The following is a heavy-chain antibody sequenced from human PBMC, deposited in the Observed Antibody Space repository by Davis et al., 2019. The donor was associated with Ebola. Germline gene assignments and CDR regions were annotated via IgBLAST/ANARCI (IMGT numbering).Heavy chain of an antibody. CDR2: IYPGDSDT. Sequence: GESLKISCKGSGYRFSSYWIGWVRQMPGKGLEWMGIIYPGDSDTRYSPSFQGQVTMSVDKSISTAFLQWSSLEASDTAMYYCARRYSSSPGDFDSWGQGTLVTVSS. V-gene: IGHV5-51*01. CDR1: GYRFSSYW. D-gene: IGHD3-22*01. J-gene: IGHJ4*02. CDR3: ARRYSSSPGDFDS.